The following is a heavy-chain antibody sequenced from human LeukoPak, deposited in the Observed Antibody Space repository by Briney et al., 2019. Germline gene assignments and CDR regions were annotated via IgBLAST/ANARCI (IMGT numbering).Heavy chain of an antibody. D-gene: IGHD2-15*01. V-gene: IGHV1-2*02. CDR3: ARDLGRGYCSGGSCLDY. J-gene: IGHJ4*02. CDR1: GYTFTGYY. Sequence: ASVKVSCKASGYTFTGYYMHWVRQAPGQGLEWMGWINPNSGGTNYAQKFQGRVTMTRDTSISTAYMELRSLRSDDTAVFYCARDLGRGYCSGGSCLDYWGQGTLVTVSS. CDR2: INPNSGGT.